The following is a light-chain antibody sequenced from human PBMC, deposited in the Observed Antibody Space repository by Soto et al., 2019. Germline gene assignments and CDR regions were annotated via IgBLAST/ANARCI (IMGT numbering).Light chain of an antibody. CDR2: AAS. J-gene: IGKJ3*01. V-gene: IGKV1-39*01. Sequence: DIQMTQSPSSLSASVGDRVTITCRASQSISSYLNWYQQKPGKAPKLLFYAASSLQSGVPSRFSGSGSGTDLTLTISSLQPEDFATYYCQQSYSTPRFTFGPGTKVDIK. CDR1: QSISSY. CDR3: QQSYSTPRFT.